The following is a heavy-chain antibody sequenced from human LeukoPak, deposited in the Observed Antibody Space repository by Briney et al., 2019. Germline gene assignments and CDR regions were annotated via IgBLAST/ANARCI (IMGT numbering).Heavy chain of an antibody. CDR1: GGSISSGGYY. V-gene: IGHV4-31*03. D-gene: IGHD2-15*01. CDR3: AREGWDCSGGSCYSVPLFDY. Sequence: SETLSLTCTVSGGSISSGGYYWSWIRQHPGKGLEWIGYIYYSGSTYYNPSLKSRVTISVDTSKNQFSLKLSSVTDADTAVYYCAREGWDCSGGSCYSVPLFDYWGQGTLVTVSS. CDR2: IYYSGST. J-gene: IGHJ4*02.